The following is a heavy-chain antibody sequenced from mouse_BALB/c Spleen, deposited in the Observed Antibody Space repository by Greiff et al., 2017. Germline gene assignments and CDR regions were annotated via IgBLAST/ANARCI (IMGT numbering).Heavy chain of an antibody. CDR2: ISSGGSYT. CDR3: ASYDGYPYYFDD. J-gene: IGHJ2*01. D-gene: IGHD2-3*01. V-gene: IGHV5-6*01. CDR1: GFTFSSYG. Sequence: EVQLVESGGDLVKPGGSLKLSCAASGFTFSSYGMSWVRQTPDKRLEWVATISSGGSYTYYPDSVKGRFTISRDNAKNTLYLQMSSLKSEDTAMYYCASYDGYPYYFDDWGQGTTRTVSS.